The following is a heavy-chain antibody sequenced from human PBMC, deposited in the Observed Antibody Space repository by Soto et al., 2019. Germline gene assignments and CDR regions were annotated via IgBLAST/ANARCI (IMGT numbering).Heavy chain of an antibody. J-gene: IGHJ3*02. CDR1: GYTFTSYY. CDR3: ARGLSRSSAFDI. CDR2: MNPNSGNT. V-gene: IGHV1-8*02. Sequence: ASVKVSCKASGYTFTSYYMHWVRQATGQGLEWMGWMNPNSGNTGYAQKFQGRVTMTRNTSISTAYMELSSLRSEDTAVYYCARGLSRSSAFDIWGQGTMVTVSS.